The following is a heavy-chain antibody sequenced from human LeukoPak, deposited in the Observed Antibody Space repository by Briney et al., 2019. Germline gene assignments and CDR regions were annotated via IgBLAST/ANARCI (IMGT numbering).Heavy chain of an antibody. J-gene: IGHJ3*02. Sequence: GGSLRLSCAASGFTFSSYAMSWVRQAPGKGLEWVSAISGSGGSTYYADSVKGRFTISRDNSKNTLYLQMNSLRAEDTAVNYCAKGGLGLWDAFDIWGQGTMVTVSS. CDR1: GFTFSSYA. CDR2: ISGSGGST. CDR3: AKGGLGLWDAFDI. D-gene: IGHD3-10*01. V-gene: IGHV3-23*01.